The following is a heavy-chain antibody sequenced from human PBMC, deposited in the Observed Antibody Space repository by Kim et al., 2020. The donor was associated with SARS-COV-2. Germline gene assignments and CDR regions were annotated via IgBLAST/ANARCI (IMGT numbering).Heavy chain of an antibody. CDR3: ARSGSSWYYYGMDV. Sequence: GGSLRLSCAASGFTVSSNYMSWVRQAPGKGLEWVSVIYSGGSTYYADSVKGRFTISRDNSKNTLYLQMNSLRAEDTAVYYCARSGSSWYYYGMDVWGQGTTVTVSS. D-gene: IGHD3-16*02. V-gene: IGHV3-53*01. J-gene: IGHJ6*02. CDR1: GFTVSSNY. CDR2: IYSGGST.